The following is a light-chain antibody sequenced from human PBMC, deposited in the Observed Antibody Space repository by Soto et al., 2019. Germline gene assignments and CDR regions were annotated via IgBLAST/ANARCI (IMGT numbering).Light chain of an antibody. Sequence: EIVLTQSPGTLSLSPGETATLSCRASESVSSSYLAWDQQKPGQAPSLLICGASSRATGIPDRFSGSGYGTAYTLTTSRLELEDFAVYYWQEYGSSSYTFGQGTKLEIK. V-gene: IGKV3-20*01. CDR1: ESVSSSY. CDR3: QEYGSSSYT. J-gene: IGKJ2*01. CDR2: GAS.